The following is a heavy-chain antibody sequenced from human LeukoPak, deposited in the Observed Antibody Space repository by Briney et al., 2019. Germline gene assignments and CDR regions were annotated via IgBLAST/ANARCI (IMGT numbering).Heavy chain of an antibody. Sequence: PSETLSLTCTVSGGSISSSSYYWGWIRQPPGKGLEWIGSIYYSGSTYYNPSLKSRVTISVDTSKNQFSLKLSSVTAADTAVYYCARDHWGGERHAFDIWGQGTMVTVSS. CDR1: GGSISSSSYY. V-gene: IGHV4-39*07. J-gene: IGHJ3*02. CDR3: ARDHWGGERHAFDI. CDR2: IYYSGST. D-gene: IGHD2-21*01.